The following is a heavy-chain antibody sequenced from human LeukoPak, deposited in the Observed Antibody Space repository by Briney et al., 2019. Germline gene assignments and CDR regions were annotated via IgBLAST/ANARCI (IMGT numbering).Heavy chain of an antibody. D-gene: IGHD6-13*01. CDR2: ISGSGGST. CDR1: GFTFSSYA. V-gene: IGHV3-23*01. J-gene: IGHJ4*02. CDR3: AKDESDSSTWNYFDY. Sequence: PGGSLRLSCAASGFTFSSYAMSWVRQAPGKGLEWVSAISGSGGSTYYADSVKGRFTISRDNSKNTLYLQMNSLRAEDTAFYYCAKDESDSSTWNYFDYWGQGTLVTVSS.